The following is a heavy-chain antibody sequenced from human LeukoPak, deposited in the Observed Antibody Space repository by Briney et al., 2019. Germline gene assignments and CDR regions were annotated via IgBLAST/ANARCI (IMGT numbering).Heavy chain of an antibody. CDR1: GFSFSYYP. Sequence: PGGSLRLSCAASGFSFSYYPMHWVRQAPGKGLEWVAVISYDGSNKNDADFVKGRFTISRDSSKNTLYLQMNSLRAEDTAVYYCARDSRASTSGYYYGMDVWGQGTTVTVSS. V-gene: IGHV3-30-3*01. J-gene: IGHJ6*02. CDR2: ISYDGSNK. CDR3: ARDSRASTSGYYYGMDV. D-gene: IGHD2/OR15-2a*01.